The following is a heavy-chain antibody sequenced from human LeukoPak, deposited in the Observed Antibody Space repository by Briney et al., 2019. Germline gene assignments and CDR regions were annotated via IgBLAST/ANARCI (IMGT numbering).Heavy chain of an antibody. CDR3: ARDVHIVGGVDY. D-gene: IGHD3-10*01. CDR1: GGSISSSSYY. J-gene: IGHJ4*02. CDR2: IYYSGST. V-gene: IGHV4-39*07. Sequence: PSETLSLTCTVSGGSISSSSYYWGWIRQPPGKGLEWIGGIYYSGSTYYNPSLKSRVTISVDTSKNQFSLKLSSVTAADTAVYYCARDVHIVGGVDYWGQGTLVTVSS.